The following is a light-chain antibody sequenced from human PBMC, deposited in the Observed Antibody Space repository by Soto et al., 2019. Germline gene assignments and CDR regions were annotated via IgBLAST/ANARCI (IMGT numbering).Light chain of an antibody. CDR1: QSVSSN. Sequence: EIVMTQSPATLSVSPEERATLSCRASQSVSSNLAWYQQKPGQAPRLLIYGASTRATGISARFSGSGSGTEFTLTISSLQSEDFAVYYCQQYNNWPPLTFGGGTKVEIK. V-gene: IGKV3-15*01. CDR2: GAS. CDR3: QQYNNWPPLT. J-gene: IGKJ4*01.